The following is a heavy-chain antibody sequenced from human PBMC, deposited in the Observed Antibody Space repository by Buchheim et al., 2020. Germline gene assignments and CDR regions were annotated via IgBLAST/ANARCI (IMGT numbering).Heavy chain of an antibody. CDR2: ISSSDSPM. CDR3: ARSYCGGECFSVPFGY. V-gene: IGHV3-48*02. CDR1: GFSFSSYS. Sequence: EVQLVESGGTLVQPGGSLRLSCVGSGFSFSSYSMSWVRQAPGKGLEWVSYISSSDSPMYNGDSVEGRFTISRDDAKNSVYLQMNSLRDEDTAVYYCARSYCGGECFSVPFGYWGQGTL. D-gene: IGHD2-21*01. J-gene: IGHJ4*02.